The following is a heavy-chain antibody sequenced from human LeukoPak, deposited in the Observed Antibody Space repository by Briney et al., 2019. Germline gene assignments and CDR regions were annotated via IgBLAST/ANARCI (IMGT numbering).Heavy chain of an antibody. CDR1: GGSVSSGSYY. CDR2: IYYSGST. Sequence: SETLSLTCTVSGGSVSSGSYYWSWIRQPPGKGLEWIGYIYYSGSTNYNPSLESRVTISVDTSKNQFSLKLSSVTAADTAVYYCARDRVEMATTHSSYFDYWGQGTLVTVSS. V-gene: IGHV4-61*01. J-gene: IGHJ4*02. CDR3: ARDRVEMATTHSSYFDY. D-gene: IGHD5-24*01.